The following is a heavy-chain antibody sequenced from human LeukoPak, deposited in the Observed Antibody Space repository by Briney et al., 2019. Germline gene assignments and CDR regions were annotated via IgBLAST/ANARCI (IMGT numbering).Heavy chain of an antibody. Sequence: GESLKISCKGSGYSFTSYWIGWVRQMPGKGLEWMGIIYPGDSDTRYSPSFQGQVTISAGKSISTAYLQWSSLKVSDTAMYYCAINYDFWSGSSLYGMDVWGQGTTVTVSS. CDR1: GYSFTSYW. V-gene: IGHV5-51*01. J-gene: IGHJ6*02. CDR2: IYPGDSDT. D-gene: IGHD3-3*01. CDR3: AINYDFWSGSSLYGMDV.